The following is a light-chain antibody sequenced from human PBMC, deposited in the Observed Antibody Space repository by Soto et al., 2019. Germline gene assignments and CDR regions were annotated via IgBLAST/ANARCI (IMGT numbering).Light chain of an antibody. CDR1: SSDVGGYNY. CDR3: SSYAGSNNVI. J-gene: IGLJ2*01. CDR2: EVS. Sequence: QSALTQSPSASGSPGQSVSISCTGTSSDVGGYNYVSWYQQRPGKAPKLIIYEVSKRPSGVPDRFSGSKSGKTASLTVSGLQAEDEANYYCSSYAGSNNVIFGGGPKLTVL. V-gene: IGLV2-8*01.